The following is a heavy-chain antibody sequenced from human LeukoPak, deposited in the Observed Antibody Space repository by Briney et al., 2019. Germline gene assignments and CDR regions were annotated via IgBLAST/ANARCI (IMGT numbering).Heavy chain of an antibody. D-gene: IGHD3-10*01. J-gene: IGHJ6*02. CDR2: ISAYNGNT. V-gene: IGHV1-18*01. CDR1: GYIFTSYG. CDR3: AGSGSYDYYYYGMDV. Sequence: GASVKVSCKASGYIFTSYGISWVRQAPGQGLEWMGWISAYNGNTNYAQKLQGRVTMTTDTSTSTAYMGLRSLRSDDTAVYYCAGSGSYDYYYYGMDVWGQGTTVTVSS.